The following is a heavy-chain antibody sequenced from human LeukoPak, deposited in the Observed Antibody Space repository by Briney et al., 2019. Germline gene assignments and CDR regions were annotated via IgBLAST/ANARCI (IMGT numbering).Heavy chain of an antibody. J-gene: IGHJ4*02. CDR3: AKHSYASGRYQSFDY. Sequence: PGGSLRLSCGASGFTFSSHGMSWVRQAPGKGLEWVSSISASGGDTFYADSVKGRFTISRDNSKNTLYLQMNSLRAEDTAVYYCAKHSYASGRYQSFDYWGQGTLVTVSS. CDR2: ISASGGDT. V-gene: IGHV3-23*01. CDR1: GFTFSSHG. D-gene: IGHD3-10*01.